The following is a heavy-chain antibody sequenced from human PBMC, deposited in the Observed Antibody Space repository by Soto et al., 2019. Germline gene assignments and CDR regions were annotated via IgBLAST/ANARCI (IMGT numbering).Heavy chain of an antibody. J-gene: IGHJ4*02. CDR1: GGSISGSY. CDR3: ARSVAVPGAHIDY. Sequence: SETLSLTCSVSGGSISGSYWSWIRQSPGKGLEWLGYVYYTGSTDYSPSLRSRVSISVDTSKNEFSLRLSSVTAADTAVYFCARSVAVPGAHIDYWGQGTQVTVSS. CDR2: VYYTGST. D-gene: IGHD6-19*01. V-gene: IGHV4-59*01.